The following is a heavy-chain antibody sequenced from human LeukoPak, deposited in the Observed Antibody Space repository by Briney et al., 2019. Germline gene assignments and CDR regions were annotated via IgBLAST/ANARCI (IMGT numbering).Heavy chain of an antibody. CDR2: IIPIFGTA. CDR3: ARVGYSYGYLDY. V-gene: IGHV1-69*05. D-gene: IGHD5-18*01. Sequence: ASVKVSCKASGGTFSSYAISWVRQAPGQGLEWMGRIIPIFGTANYAQKFQGRVTITTDESTSTAYMELSSLRSEYTAVYYCARVGYSYGYLDYWGQGTLVTVSS. CDR1: GGTFSSYA. J-gene: IGHJ4*02.